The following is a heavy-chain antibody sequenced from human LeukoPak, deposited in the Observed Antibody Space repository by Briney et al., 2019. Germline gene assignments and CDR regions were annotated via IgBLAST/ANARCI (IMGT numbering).Heavy chain of an antibody. D-gene: IGHD5-18*01. CDR2: ISYDGSNK. Sequence: GGSLRLSCAASGFTFSSYGMHWVRQAPGKGLEWVAVISYDGSNKYYADSVKGRFTISRDNSKNTLHLQMNSLRAEDTAVYYCATGGIGYSYYYGMDVWGQGTTVTVSS. V-gene: IGHV3-30*03. J-gene: IGHJ6*02. CDR3: ATGGIGYSYYYGMDV. CDR1: GFTFSSYG.